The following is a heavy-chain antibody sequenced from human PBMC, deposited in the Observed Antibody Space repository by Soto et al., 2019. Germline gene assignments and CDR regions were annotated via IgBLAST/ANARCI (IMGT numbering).Heavy chain of an antibody. J-gene: IGHJ5*02. CDR1: GFTFTSSA. V-gene: IGHV1-58*01. D-gene: IGHD2-2*02. Sequence: QMQLVQSGPEVKKPRTSVKVSCKASGFTFTSSAVQWVRQARGQRLEWIGWIVVGSGNTNYAQKFQERVTITRDMSTSTAYMELSSLRSEDTAVYYCAAGPCSSTSCYREDWFDPWGQGTLVTVSS. CDR2: IVVGSGNT. CDR3: AAGPCSSTSCYREDWFDP.